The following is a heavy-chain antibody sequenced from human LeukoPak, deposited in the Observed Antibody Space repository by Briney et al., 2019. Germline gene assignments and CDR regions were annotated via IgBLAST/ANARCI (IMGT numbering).Heavy chain of an antibody. CDR3: ARRGYGSGSSSGYYYGMDV. Sequence: GASVKVSCKASGYTFTSYGISWVRQAPGQGLEWMGWISAYNGNTNYAQKLQGRVTMNTDTSTRTAYMELRSLRSDDTFVYYCARRGYGSGSSSGYYYGMDVWDKGTTVTVYS. D-gene: IGHD3-10*01. CDR2: ISAYNGNT. CDR1: GYTFTSYG. V-gene: IGHV1-18*01. J-gene: IGHJ6*04.